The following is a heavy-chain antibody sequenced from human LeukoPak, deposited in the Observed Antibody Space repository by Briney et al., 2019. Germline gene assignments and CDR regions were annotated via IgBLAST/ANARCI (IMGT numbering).Heavy chain of an antibody. CDR1: GYTFTSYY. V-gene: IGHV1-46*01. J-gene: IGHJ3*02. Sequence: ASVKVSCKASGYTFTSYYMHWVRQAPGQGLEWMGIINPSGGSTSYAQKFQGRVTMTRDMSTSTVYMELSSLRSEDTAVYYCARVASGYSYGYGAFDIWGQGTMVTVSS. CDR2: INPSGGST. D-gene: IGHD5-18*01. CDR3: ARVASGYSYGYGAFDI.